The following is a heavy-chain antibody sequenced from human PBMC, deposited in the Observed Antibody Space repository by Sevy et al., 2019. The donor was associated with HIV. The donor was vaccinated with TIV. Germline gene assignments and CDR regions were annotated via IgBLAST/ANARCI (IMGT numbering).Heavy chain of an antibody. CDR1: GFTFGDYA. Sequence: GGSLRLSCTASGFTFGDYAMSWFRQAPGRGLEWVGFIRSETYGEITEYAASVKGRFTVSRDDSKSIVYLQMNSLKTEDTAVYYCTRRASRVYGDHLNLYWGQGTLVTVSS. CDR3: TRRASRVYGDHLNLY. D-gene: IGHD2-21*02. J-gene: IGHJ4*02. V-gene: IGHV3-49*03. CDR2: IRSETYGEIT.